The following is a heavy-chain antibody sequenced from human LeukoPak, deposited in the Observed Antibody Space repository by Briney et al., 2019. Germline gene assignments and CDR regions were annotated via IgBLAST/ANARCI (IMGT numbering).Heavy chain of an antibody. D-gene: IGHD1-7*01. J-gene: IGHJ4*02. CDR1: GVSISGSSHY. Sequence: SETLSLTCTVSGVSISGSSHYWGWIRQPPGKGLEWIGSIYYSGSTNYNPSLKSRVTISVDTSKNQFSLKLSSVTAADMAVYYCAGRNYPYYYDFWGPGILVTVSS. CDR3: AGRNYPYYYDF. V-gene: IGHV4-39*01. CDR2: IYYSGST.